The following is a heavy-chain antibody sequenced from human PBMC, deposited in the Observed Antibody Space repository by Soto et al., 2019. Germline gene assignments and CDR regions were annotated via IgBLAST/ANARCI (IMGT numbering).Heavy chain of an antibody. Sequence: ASVKVSCKASGYTFTSYAMHWVRQAPGQRLEWMGWINAGNGNTKYSQKFQGRVTITRDTSASTAYMELSSLRSEDTAVYYYARDLVPAAKRGNWFDPWGQGTLVTVSS. CDR2: INAGNGNT. D-gene: IGHD2-2*01. CDR3: ARDLVPAAKRGNWFDP. CDR1: GYTFTSYA. V-gene: IGHV1-3*01. J-gene: IGHJ5*02.